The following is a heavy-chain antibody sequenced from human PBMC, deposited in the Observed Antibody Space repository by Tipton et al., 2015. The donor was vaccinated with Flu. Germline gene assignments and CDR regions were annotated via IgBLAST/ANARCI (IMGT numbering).Heavy chain of an antibody. V-gene: IGHV4-31*03. J-gene: IGHJ6*02. CDR3: ARDQGFGGGLSYDYYVLDV. CDR1: GDSISTGGAY. Sequence: TLSLTCTVSGDSISTGGAYWTWVRQHPGKGLEWIASIYYSGSTCYNPSLWRRVTISVDTSKNQISLKVNSVTAADTAVYYCARDQGFGGGLSYDYYVLDVWGQGTTVTVSS. D-gene: IGHD3-10*01. CDR2: IYYSGST.